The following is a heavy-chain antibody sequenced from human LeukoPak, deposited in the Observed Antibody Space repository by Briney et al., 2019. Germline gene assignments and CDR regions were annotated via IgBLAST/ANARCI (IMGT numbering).Heavy chain of an antibody. Sequence: ASVKVSCKASGYTFTSYDINWVRQATGQGLEWMGWMNPNSGNTGYAQKFQGRVTMARNTSISTAYMELYSLRSEDTAVYYCARGSSGWPYQDAFDIWAQGTIVTVSS. J-gene: IGHJ3*02. V-gene: IGHV1-8*01. D-gene: IGHD6-19*01. CDR2: MNPNSGNT. CDR3: ARGSSGWPYQDAFDI. CDR1: GYTFTSYD.